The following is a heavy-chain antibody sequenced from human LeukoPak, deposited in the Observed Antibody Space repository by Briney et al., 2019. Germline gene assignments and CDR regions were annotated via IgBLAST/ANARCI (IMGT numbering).Heavy chain of an antibody. Sequence: PSATLSLTCAVSGGSITSGSFCWNWIRQPAGKGLEWIGRVYTSGSTNYNPFLKSRVTISIDTSKNQFSLKMSSVTAEDTAVYFCARAINSPGYYYYYMDVWGKGTTVTVSS. J-gene: IGHJ6*03. V-gene: IGHV4-61*02. CDR1: GGSITSGSFC. CDR2: VYTSGST. D-gene: IGHD2-21*01. CDR3: ARAINSPGYYYYYMDV.